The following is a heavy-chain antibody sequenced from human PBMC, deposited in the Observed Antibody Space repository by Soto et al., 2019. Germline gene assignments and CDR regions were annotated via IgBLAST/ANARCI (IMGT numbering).Heavy chain of an antibody. CDR3: ARGSRDCSGGSCFPLPTTEYFRH. J-gene: IGHJ1*01. CDR2: IIPMFGTA. V-gene: IGHV1-69*13. D-gene: IGHD2-15*01. Sequence: SVKVSCKASGGHFSTYVFTWVRQAPGQGREWMGGIIPMFGTANYAQKFQGRVTLIADESTSTVYMEVSSLRSEDTAVYYCARGSRDCSGGSCFPLPTTEYFRHWGQGTLVTVSS. CDR1: GGHFSTYV.